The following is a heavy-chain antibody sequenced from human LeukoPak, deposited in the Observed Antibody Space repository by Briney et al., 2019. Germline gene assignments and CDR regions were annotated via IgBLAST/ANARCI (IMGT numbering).Heavy chain of an antibody. CDR1: GYSISSGYY. V-gene: IGHV4-38-2*02. CDR2: IYHSGST. D-gene: IGHD3-10*01. CDR3: ARVCHYGSGSYYNAPSACFDY. Sequence: PSETLSLTCTVSGYSISSGYYWGWIRQPPGKGLEWIGSIYHSGSTYYNPSLKSRVTISVDTSKNQFSLKLSSVTAADTAVYYCARVCHYGSGSYYNAPSACFDYWGQGTLVTVSS. J-gene: IGHJ4*02.